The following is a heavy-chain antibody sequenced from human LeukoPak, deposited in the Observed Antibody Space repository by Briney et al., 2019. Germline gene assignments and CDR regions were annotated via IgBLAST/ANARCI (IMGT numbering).Heavy chain of an antibody. Sequence: GGSLRLSCAASGFTFSIAAMSWVRQAPGKGPEWVGRIKSRTDGGTTDYAAPVRGRFTISRDDSKNTLYLRMNSLKTEDTAVYYCITDRAKLVWFGAAGKDDWGQATLVTVSA. J-gene: IGHJ4*02. CDR3: ITDRAKLVWFGAAGKDD. CDR2: IKSRTDGGTT. D-gene: IGHD3-10*01. V-gene: IGHV3-15*01. CDR1: GFTFSIAA.